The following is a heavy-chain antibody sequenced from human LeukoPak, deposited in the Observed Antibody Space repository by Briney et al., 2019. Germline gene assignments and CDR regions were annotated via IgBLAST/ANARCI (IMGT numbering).Heavy chain of an antibody. D-gene: IGHD3-10*01. J-gene: IGHJ4*02. CDR2: ISSSSSYT. Sequence: PGGSLRLSCAASGFTFSDYYMSWIRQAPGKGLEWVSYISSSSSYTNYADSVKGRFTISRDNAKNSLYLQMNSLRAEDTAVYYCASIYGSGSYYSDYWGQGTLVTVSS. V-gene: IGHV3-11*03. CDR3: ASIYGSGSYYSDY. CDR1: GFTFSDYY.